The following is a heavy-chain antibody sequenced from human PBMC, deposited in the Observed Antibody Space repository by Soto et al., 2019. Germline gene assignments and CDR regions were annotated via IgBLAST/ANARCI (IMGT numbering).Heavy chain of an antibody. CDR2: ISGSGGTT. V-gene: IGHV3-23*01. J-gene: IGHJ6*02. D-gene: IGHD3-3*01. Sequence: GGSLRLSCVASGFTFENYAMSWVRQAPGKGLEWVSAISGSGGTTYYSDSVKGWFTIPRDNSKNTVYLQMNDLRVEDAAEYFCAKDSWAIFGVPAGEYYAMDVWGQGTTVTVSS. CDR1: GFTFENYA. CDR3: AKDSWAIFGVPAGEYYAMDV.